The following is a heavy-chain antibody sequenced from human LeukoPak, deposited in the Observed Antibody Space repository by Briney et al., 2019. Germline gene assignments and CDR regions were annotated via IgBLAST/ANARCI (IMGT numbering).Heavy chain of an antibody. J-gene: IGHJ3*02. CDR3: ARKKQYYYDSSGYAFDI. CDR2: IFYISNT. V-gene: IGHV4-59*01. CDR1: GGSFSGSY. Sequence: SQTLSLTCAVYGGSFSGSYWSWIRQPPGNGVEWMGYIFYISNTNYNPSLKSRVTISLDPSKHQFSLNLSSVTAADTAVCYCARKKQYYYDSSGYAFDIWGQGTMVTVSS. D-gene: IGHD3-22*01.